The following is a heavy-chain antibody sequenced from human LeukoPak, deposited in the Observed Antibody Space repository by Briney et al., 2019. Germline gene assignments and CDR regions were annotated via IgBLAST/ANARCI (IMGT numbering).Heavy chain of an antibody. Sequence: ASVKVPCKASGYTFTSYDINWVRQATGQGLEWMGWMNPNSGNTGYAQKFQGRVTMTRNTSISTAYMELSSLRSEDTAVYYCASYCSGGSQCPFDYWGQGTLVTVSS. J-gene: IGHJ4*02. D-gene: IGHD2-15*01. CDR2: MNPNSGNT. V-gene: IGHV1-8*01. CDR3: ASYCSGGSQCPFDY. CDR1: GYTFTSYD.